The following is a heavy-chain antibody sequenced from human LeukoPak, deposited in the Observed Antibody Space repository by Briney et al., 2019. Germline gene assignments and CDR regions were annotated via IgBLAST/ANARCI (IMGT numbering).Heavy chain of an antibody. CDR3: VRDWNGDYFDY. CDR1: GDSISSGSYY. CDR2: IHTSGNT. J-gene: IGHJ4*02. D-gene: IGHD1-1*01. Sequence: SETLSLTCIVSGDSISSGSYYWTWLRQPAGKGLEWIGRIHTSGNTNYSPSLKSRVTISRDTSKNQFSLRLTSVTAADPAVYYCVRDWNGDYFDYWGQGTLVTVSS. V-gene: IGHV4-61*02.